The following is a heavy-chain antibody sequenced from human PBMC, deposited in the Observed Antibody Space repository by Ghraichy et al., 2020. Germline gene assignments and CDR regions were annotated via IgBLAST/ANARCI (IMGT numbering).Heavy chain of an antibody. Sequence: SETLSLTCTVSGGSVSNSSYYWSWIRQPPGKGLEWIGYIYYSGSTNYNPSLKSRVTISVDTSKKKFSLKLSSVTAADTAVYYCALGISGTTPLGYWGQGTLVTVSS. CDR1: GGSVSNSSYY. CDR3: ALGISGTTPLGY. D-gene: IGHD1-20*01. V-gene: IGHV4-61*01. CDR2: IYYSGST. J-gene: IGHJ4*02.